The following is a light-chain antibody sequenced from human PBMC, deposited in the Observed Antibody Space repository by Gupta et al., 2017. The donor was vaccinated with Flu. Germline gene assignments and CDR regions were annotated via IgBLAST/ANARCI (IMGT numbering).Light chain of an antibody. J-gene: IGKJ1*01. V-gene: IGKV1-39*01. CDR1: QLIRNF. CDR3: QETYSSPLT. CDR2: GAS. Sequence: DLQMTQSPSSLSASVGDRVTLTCRASQLIRNFLSWYQQKPGKAPKLLIYGASILQSGVPSRFSGSGSGTEFTLTISRLQPEDFATYYCQETYSSPLTFGPGTRVEIK.